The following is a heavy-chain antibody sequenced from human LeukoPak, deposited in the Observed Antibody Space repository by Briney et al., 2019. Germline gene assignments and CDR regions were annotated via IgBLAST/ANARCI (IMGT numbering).Heavy chain of an antibody. V-gene: IGHV1-8*01. J-gene: IGHJ6*02. CDR3: ARGLRYYDILTGYYNYYYYYGMDV. Sequence: ASVKVSCKASGYTFTSYDINWVRQATGQGLEWMGRMNPNSGNTGYAQKFQGRVTMTRNTSISTAYMELSSLRSEDTAVYYCARGLRYYDILTGYYNYYYYYGMDVWGQGTTVTVSS. D-gene: IGHD3-9*01. CDR2: MNPNSGNT. CDR1: GYTFTSYD.